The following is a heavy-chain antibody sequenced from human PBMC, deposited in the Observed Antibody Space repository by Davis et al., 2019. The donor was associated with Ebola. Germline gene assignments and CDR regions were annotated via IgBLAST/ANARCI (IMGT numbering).Heavy chain of an antibody. J-gene: IGHJ5*02. CDR1: GGSISSGGYS. D-gene: IGHD3-22*01. CDR3: ARALDSSGSSYGFDP. V-gene: IGHV4-30-2*01. Sequence: SETLSLTCTVSGGSISSGGYSWSWIRQPPGKGLEWIGYIYHSGSTYYNPSLKSRVTISVDRSKNQFSLKLSSVTAADTAVYYCARALDSSGSSYGFDPWGQGTLVTVPS. CDR2: IYHSGST.